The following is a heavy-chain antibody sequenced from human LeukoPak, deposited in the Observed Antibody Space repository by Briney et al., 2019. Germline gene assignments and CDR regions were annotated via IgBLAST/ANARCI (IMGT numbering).Heavy chain of an antibody. J-gene: IGHJ4*02. Sequence: GGSLRLSCAASGFTFSSYWVHWVRQGPEKGLEWVSRICPDGSVVNHADSVKGRFTTSRDNAKNTVFLQMNSLRVDDTAVYYCVRDLREADHWGLGTLVTVSS. CDR3: VRDLREADH. CDR1: GFTFSSYW. D-gene: IGHD3-10*01. CDR2: ICPDGSVV. V-gene: IGHV3-74*01.